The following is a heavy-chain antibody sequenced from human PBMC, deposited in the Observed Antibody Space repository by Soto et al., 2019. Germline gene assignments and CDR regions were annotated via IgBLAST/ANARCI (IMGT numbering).Heavy chain of an antibody. J-gene: IGHJ3*02. D-gene: IGHD2-2*02. CDR3: ARSTQFCSSTSCYTTGDTFDI. V-gene: IGHV4-61*01. CDR1: GASVTSDTYY. Sequence: KPSETLSLTCTVSGASVTSDTYYWSWIRLPPGKGLEWIGYILNSRITNYNPALKSRGTISVDTSKNQFSLKLGSVTAADTAVYFCARSTQFCSSTSCYTTGDTFDIWGQGTMVTVSS. CDR2: ILNSRIT.